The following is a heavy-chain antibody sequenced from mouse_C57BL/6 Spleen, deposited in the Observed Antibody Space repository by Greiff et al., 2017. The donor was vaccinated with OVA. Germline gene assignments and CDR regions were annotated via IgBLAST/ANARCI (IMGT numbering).Heavy chain of an antibody. CDR3: ARTDDGRYFDV. CDR1: GYTFTSYW. CDR2: IVPSDSYT. J-gene: IGHJ1*03. Sequence: VQLQQPGAELVMPGASVKLSCKASGYTFTSYWMHWVKQRPGHGLEWIGEIVPSDSYTNYNQKFKGQSTLTVAKSASTAYMQLSSLTSEDDAVKYCARTDDGRYFDVWGTGTTVTVSS. V-gene: IGHV1-69*01.